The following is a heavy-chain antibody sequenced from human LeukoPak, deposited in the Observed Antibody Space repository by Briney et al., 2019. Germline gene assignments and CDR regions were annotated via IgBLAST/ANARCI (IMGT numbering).Heavy chain of an antibody. V-gene: IGHV1-24*01. CDR3: ATAGGIVGADAFDI. CDR2: FDPEVGET. CDR1: GCTLTGLS. D-gene: IGHD1-26*01. J-gene: IGHJ3*02. Sequence: ASVKVSCKVSGCTLTGLSMHWVRQAPGKGLEWMGGFDPEVGETIYAQKFQGRVTMTEDTSTDTAYMELSSLRSEDTAVYYCATAGGIVGADAFDIWGQGTMVTVSS.